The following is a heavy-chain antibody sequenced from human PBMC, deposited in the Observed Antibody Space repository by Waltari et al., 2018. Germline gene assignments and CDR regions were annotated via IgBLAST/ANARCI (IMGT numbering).Heavy chain of an antibody. J-gene: IGHJ5*02. D-gene: IGHD4-17*01. Sequence: EVQLVESGGGLVQPGGSLRLSCAASGFTFSSYWMHWVRQAPGKGLVWVSRINRDGSSTSYADSVKGRLTISRDNAKNTLYLQMNSLRAEDTAVYYCARERRGLRYWFDPWGQGTLVTVSS. CDR1: GFTFSSYW. V-gene: IGHV3-74*01. CDR2: INRDGSST. CDR3: ARERRGLRYWFDP.